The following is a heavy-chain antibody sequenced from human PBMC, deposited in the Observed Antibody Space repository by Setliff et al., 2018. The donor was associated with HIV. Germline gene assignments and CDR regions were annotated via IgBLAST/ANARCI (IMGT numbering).Heavy chain of an antibody. CDR2: TRNEAKSYTT. Sequence: PGGSLRLSCAVSGFTFSDHYMDWVRQAPGKGLEWVGRTRNEAKSYTTDYAASVKGRFMVSRDDAKNSVYLQMNSLKTEDTAIYYCVTLLPGDIDYWGQGTLVTV. CDR3: VTLLPGDIDY. D-gene: IGHD2-21*02. CDR1: GFTFSDHY. J-gene: IGHJ4*02. V-gene: IGHV3-72*01.